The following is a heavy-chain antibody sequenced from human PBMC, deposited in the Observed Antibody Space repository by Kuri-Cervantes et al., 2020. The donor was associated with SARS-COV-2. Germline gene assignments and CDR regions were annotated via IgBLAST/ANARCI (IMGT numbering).Heavy chain of an antibody. V-gene: IGHV3-30*18. J-gene: IGHJ4*02. D-gene: IGHD5-18*01. Sequence: GGSLRLSCAASGFTFSSYGMHWVRQAPGKGLEWVAVISYDGSNKYYADSVKGRSTISRDNSKNTLYLQMNSLRAEDTAVYYCAKDQGDSYGISYFDYWGQGTLVTVSS. CDR1: GFTFSSYG. CDR2: ISYDGSNK. CDR3: AKDQGDSYGISYFDY.